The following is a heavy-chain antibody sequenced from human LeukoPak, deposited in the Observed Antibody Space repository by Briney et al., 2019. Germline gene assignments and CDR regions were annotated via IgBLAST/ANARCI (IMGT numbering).Heavy chain of an antibody. J-gene: IGHJ3*02. V-gene: IGHV4-31*03. CDR1: GGSISSGGYH. D-gene: IGHD6-13*01. CDR2: IYYSGST. Sequence: SETLSLTCTVSGGSISSGGYHWSWIRQHPGKGLEWIGYIYYSGSTYYNPSLKSRVTISVDTSKNQFSLKLSSVTAADTAVYYCARGGVAAAGIGGLDTFDIWGQGTMVTVSS. CDR3: ARGGVAAAGIGGLDTFDI.